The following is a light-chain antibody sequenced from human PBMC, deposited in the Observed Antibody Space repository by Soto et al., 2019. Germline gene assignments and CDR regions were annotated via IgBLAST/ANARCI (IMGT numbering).Light chain of an antibody. J-gene: IGKJ1*01. V-gene: IGKV1D-16*01. CDR1: QVISSW. CDR2: AAS. Sequence: DIQMTQSPSSVSASVGGRVTITCRASQVISSWLAWYQQKPGKAPKLLIYAASSLQSGVPPRFSGSGSGTEFTLTISSLQPDDFATYYCQHYNSYSEAFGQGTKVELK. CDR3: QHYNSYSEA.